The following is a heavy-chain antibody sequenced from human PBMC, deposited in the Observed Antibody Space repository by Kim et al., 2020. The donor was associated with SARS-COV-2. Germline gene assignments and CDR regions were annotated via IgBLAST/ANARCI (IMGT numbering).Heavy chain of an antibody. CDR3: ARGGIAARRGFSWFDP. Sequence: ASVKVSCKASGYTFTGYYMHWVRQAPGQGLEWMGWINPNSGGTNYAQKFQGRVTMTRDTSISTAYMELSRLRSDDTAVYYCARGGIAARRGFSWFDPWGQGTLVTVSS. J-gene: IGHJ5*02. V-gene: IGHV1-2*02. CDR1: GYTFTGYY. D-gene: IGHD6-6*01. CDR2: INPNSGGT.